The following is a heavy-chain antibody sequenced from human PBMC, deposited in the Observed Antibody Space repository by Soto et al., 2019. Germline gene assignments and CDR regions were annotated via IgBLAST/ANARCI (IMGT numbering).Heavy chain of an antibody. Sequence: GGSLRLSCAASGFTFTTYAMSWVRQAPGKGLEWVSAISGSGGSTYYADSVKGRFTISRDNSKNTLYLQMNSLRAEDTAVYYCAKGPYYYDSSGYYYNYWGQGTLVTVSS. CDR1: GFTFTTYA. D-gene: IGHD3-22*01. CDR3: AKGPYYYDSSGYYYNY. J-gene: IGHJ4*02. V-gene: IGHV3-23*01. CDR2: ISGSGGST.